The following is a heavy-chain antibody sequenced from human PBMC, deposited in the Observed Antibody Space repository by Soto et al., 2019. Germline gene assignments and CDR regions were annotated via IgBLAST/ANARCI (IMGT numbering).Heavy chain of an antibody. CDR3: ARGGTRQAHIVVVTARYYGMDV. CDR2: ISSNGGST. Sequence: EVQLVESGGGLVQPGGSLRLSCAASGFTFSSYAMHWVRQAPGKGLEYVSAISSNGGSTYYANSVKGRFTISRDNSKNTLYLQMGSLRAEDMAVYYCARGGTRQAHIVVVTARYYGMDVWGQGTTVTVSS. V-gene: IGHV3-64*01. J-gene: IGHJ6*02. CDR1: GFTFSSYA. D-gene: IGHD2-21*02.